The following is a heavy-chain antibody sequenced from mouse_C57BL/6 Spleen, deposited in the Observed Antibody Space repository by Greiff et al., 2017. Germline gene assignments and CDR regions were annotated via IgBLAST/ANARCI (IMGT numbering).Heavy chain of an antibody. CDR1: GYAFSSSW. CDR2: IYPGDGDT. Sequence: VKLVESGPELVKPGASVKISCKASGYAFSSSWMNWVKQRPGKGLEWIGRIYPGDGDTNYNGKFKGKGTLTADKSSSTAYMQLSSLTSEDSAVYFCAPSTVVAYYYAMDYWGQGTSVTVSS. CDR3: APSTVVAYYYAMDY. J-gene: IGHJ4*01. V-gene: IGHV1-82*01. D-gene: IGHD1-1*01.